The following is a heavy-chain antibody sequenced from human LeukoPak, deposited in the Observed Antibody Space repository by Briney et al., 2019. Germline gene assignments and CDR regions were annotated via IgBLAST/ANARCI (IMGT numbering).Heavy chain of an antibody. CDR1: EFTFSSYG. D-gene: IGHD3-9*01. CDR2: ISGSGDST. Sequence: PGGSLRLSCAASEFTFSSYGMSWVRQVPGKGLEWVSAISGSGDSTYYADSVKGRFTISRDNSKNTLYPQMNSLRAEDTAVYYCAKEQTKTYYDILTGRDAFDIWGQGTMVTVSS. V-gene: IGHV3-23*01. J-gene: IGHJ3*02. CDR3: AKEQTKTYYDILTGRDAFDI.